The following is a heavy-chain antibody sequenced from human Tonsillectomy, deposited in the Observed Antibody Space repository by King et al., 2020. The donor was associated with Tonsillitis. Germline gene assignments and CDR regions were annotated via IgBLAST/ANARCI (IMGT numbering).Heavy chain of an antibody. Sequence: LVESGGGVVQPGRSLRLSCAASGFNFSSYAMHWVRQAPGKGLEWVAVISYDGNNKYYADSVKGRFTISRDNSKNVLYLQMNSLRDEYTAVFYCARDQFGSCHKYYYGSGMDYWGQGTLVTVSS. CDR1: GFNFSSYA. D-gene: IGHD3-10*01. V-gene: IGHV3-30-3*01. CDR3: ARDQFGSCHKYYYGSGMDY. J-gene: IGHJ4*02. CDR2: ISYDGNNK.